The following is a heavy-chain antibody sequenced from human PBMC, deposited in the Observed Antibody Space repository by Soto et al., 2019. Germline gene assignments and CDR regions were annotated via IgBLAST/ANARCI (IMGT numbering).Heavy chain of an antibody. CDR2: ISYDGSNK. J-gene: IGHJ5*02. D-gene: IGHD2-15*01. CDR1: GFTFSSYA. CDR3: SRGGGGGLFDP. V-gene: IGHV3-30-3*01. Sequence: PGGSLRLSCAASGFTFSSYAMHWVRQAPGRGLERVAVISYDGSNKYYADSVKGRFTISRDNSKNTLYLQMNSLRAEDTAVYYCSRGGGGGLFDPWGQVTMVTVSS.